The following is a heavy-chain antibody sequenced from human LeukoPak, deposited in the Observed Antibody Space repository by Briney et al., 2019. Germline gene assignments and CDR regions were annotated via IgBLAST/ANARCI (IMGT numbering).Heavy chain of an antibody. CDR1: GFTFSSYA. Sequence: GGSLRLSCAASGFTFSSYAMHWVRQAPGKGLEWVAVISYDGSNKYYADSVKGRFTISRDNSKNTLYLQMNSLRAEDTAVYYCARVESIAVAFGAFDYWGQGTLVTVSS. V-gene: IGHV3-30*14. D-gene: IGHD6-19*01. CDR3: ARVESIAVAFGAFDY. CDR2: ISYDGSNK. J-gene: IGHJ4*02.